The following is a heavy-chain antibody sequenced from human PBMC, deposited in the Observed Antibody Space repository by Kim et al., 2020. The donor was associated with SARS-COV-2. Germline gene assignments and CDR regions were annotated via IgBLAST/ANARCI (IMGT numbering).Heavy chain of an antibody. D-gene: IGHD3-16*01. CDR1: GFTLSSYA. CDR2: VSGGGGST. Sequence: GGSLRLSCAASGFTLSSYAMSWVRQAPGKGLEWVSTVSGGGGSTYYADSVKGRFAISRDNSENTLFLQMNSLRAEDTGVYYCAKDNRIGGVPHAGDSWG. CDR3: AKDNRIGGVPHAGDS. V-gene: IGHV3-23*01. J-gene: IGHJ3*02.